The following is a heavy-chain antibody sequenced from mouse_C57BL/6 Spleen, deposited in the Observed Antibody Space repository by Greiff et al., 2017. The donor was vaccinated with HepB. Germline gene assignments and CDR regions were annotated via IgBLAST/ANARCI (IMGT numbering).Heavy chain of an antibody. CDR1: GFTFSSYA. V-gene: IGHV5-4*01. CDR2: ISDGGSYT. J-gene: IGHJ2*01. CDR3: ARDGGTYYSNSFDY. D-gene: IGHD2-5*01. Sequence: VKLVESGGGLVKPGGSLKLSCAASGFTFSSYAMSWVRQTPEKRLEWVATISDGGSYTYYPDNVKGRFTISRDNAKNNLYLQMSHLKSEDTAMYYCARDGGTYYSNSFDYWGQGTTLTVSS.